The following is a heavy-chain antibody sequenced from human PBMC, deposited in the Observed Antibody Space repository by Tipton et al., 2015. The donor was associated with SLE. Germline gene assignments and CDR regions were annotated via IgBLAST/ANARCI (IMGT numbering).Heavy chain of an antibody. CDR1: GFTFSSYS. Sequence: SLRLSCAASGFTFSSYSMNWVRQAPGKGLEWVSSISSSSSYIYYADSVKGRFTISGDNAKNSLYLQMNSLRAEDTAVYYCARREYYGSGSYPGWGQGTLVTVSS. V-gene: IGHV3-21*01. D-gene: IGHD3-10*01. CDR2: ISSSSSYI. J-gene: IGHJ4*02. CDR3: ARREYYGSGSYPG.